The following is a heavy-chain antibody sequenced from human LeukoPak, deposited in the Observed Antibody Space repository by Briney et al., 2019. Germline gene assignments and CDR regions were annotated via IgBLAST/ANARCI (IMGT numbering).Heavy chain of an antibody. CDR3: ARIYSSNWFDP. Sequence: PSETLSLTCTVSGGSVSSGSHYWSWIRQPPGKGLEWIGYISYSGSTNYNPSLNVRVTISVDTSKNQFSLKLSSVTAADTAVYYCARIYSSNWFDPWGQGTLVTVSS. CDR1: GGSVSSGSHY. CDR2: ISYSGST. D-gene: IGHD5-18*01. J-gene: IGHJ5*02. V-gene: IGHV4-61*01.